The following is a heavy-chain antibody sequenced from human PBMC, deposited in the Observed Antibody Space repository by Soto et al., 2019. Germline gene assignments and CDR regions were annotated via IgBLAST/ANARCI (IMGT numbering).Heavy chain of an antibody. CDR2: ISACNGNT. CDR3: ARERAVLRYFDWPPDP. J-gene: IGHJ5*02. Sequence: ASVKVSCKASGYTFTSYYMHWVRQAPGQGLEWMGRISACNGNTNYAQKLQGRVTMTTDTSTSTAYMELRSLRSDDTAVYYCARERAVLRYFDWPPDPWGQGTLVTVSS. V-gene: IGHV1-18*04. CDR1: GYTFTSYY. D-gene: IGHD3-9*01.